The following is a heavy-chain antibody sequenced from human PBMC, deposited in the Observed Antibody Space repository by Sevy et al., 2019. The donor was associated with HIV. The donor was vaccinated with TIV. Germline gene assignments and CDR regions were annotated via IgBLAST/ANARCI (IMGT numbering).Heavy chain of an antibody. J-gene: IGHJ4*02. CDR1: GFMFNSHA. Sequence: GGSLRLSCADSGFMFNSHAMSWVRQAPGKGLEWVSAISGSGGSTYYADSVKGRFTISRDNSKNTVYLQMNSLRAEDTAVYYCAKDSGINPMIVVVLRYWGQGTLVTVSS. CDR3: AKDSGINPMIVVVLRY. CDR2: ISGSGGST. V-gene: IGHV3-23*01. D-gene: IGHD3-22*01.